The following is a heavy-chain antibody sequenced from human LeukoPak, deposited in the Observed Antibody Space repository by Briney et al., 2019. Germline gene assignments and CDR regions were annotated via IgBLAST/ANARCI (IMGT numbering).Heavy chain of an antibody. CDR1: GGSISSYY. D-gene: IGHD3-3*01. CDR3: ARLPVKYYDFWSGHNWFDP. V-gene: IGHV4-59*01. J-gene: IGHJ5*02. CDR2: IYYSGST. Sequence: PSETLSLTCTVSGGSISSYYWSWIRQPPGEGLEWIGYIYYSGSTNYNPSLKSRVTISVDTSKNQFSLKLSSVTAADTAVYYCARLPVKYYDFWSGHNWFDPWGQGTLVTVSS.